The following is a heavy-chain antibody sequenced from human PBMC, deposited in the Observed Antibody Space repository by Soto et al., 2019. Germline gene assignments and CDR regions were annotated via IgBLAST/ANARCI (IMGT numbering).Heavy chain of an antibody. Sequence: EVQLLESGGGLVQPGGSLRLSCAASGFTFNSYAMNWVRQAPGKGLEWVSGLTGSGGSIYYADSVRGRFTISRDNSKNTLYLQMNSLRAEDTAAYYCTKEPTSCSFRYFGHLGQGTLGTVSS. J-gene: IGHJ4*02. V-gene: IGHV3-23*01. CDR2: LTGSGGSI. D-gene: IGHD6-13*01. CDR1: GFTFNSYA. CDR3: TKEPTSCSFRYFGH.